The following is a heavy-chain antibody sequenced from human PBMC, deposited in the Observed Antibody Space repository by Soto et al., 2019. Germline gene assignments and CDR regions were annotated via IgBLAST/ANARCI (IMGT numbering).Heavy chain of an antibody. CDR2: VYYSGST. J-gene: IGHJ4*02. V-gene: IGHV4-39*01. CDR1: GGSISSNRDF. CDR3: ARHPRGDYYDTRGYELCYFDN. Sequence: PSETLSLTCTVSGGSISSNRDFWGGIRQPPGKGLEWIGSVYYSGSTYYNPSLMSRASISVDTSRNLFSLSLSSVTAADTAVYYCARHPRGDYYDTRGYELCYFDNWGQGTLVTVSS. D-gene: IGHD3-22*01.